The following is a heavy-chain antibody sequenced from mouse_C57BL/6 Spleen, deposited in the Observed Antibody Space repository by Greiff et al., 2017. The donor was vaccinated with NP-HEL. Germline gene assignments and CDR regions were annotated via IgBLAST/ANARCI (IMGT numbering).Heavy chain of an antibody. CDR1: GYTFTSCW. V-gene: IGHV1-72*01. CDR3: AKDTYDGYYRFDY. CDR2: IDPNSGGT. D-gene: IGHD2-3*01. Sequence: VQLQQPGAELVKPGASVKLSCKASGYTFTSCWMHWVKQRPGRGLEWIGRIDPNSGGTKYNEKFKSKATLTVDKPSSTAYMQLSSLTSEDSAVYYCAKDTYDGYYRFDYWGQGTTLTVSS. J-gene: IGHJ2*01.